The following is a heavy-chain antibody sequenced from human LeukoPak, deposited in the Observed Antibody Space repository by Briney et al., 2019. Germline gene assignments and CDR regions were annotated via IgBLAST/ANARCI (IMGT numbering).Heavy chain of an antibody. J-gene: IGHJ4*02. V-gene: IGHV4-59*11. CDR2: IHSSRST. Sequence: SETLSLTCTVSGGSISSQYWTWIRQPPGKGLEWIGSIHSSRSTNYNPSLKSRVTISVDTSKNQFSLKLTSVTAADTAVYYCARGVTYWGQGALVTVTS. CDR3: ARGVTY. CDR1: GGSISSQY. D-gene: IGHD2-21*02.